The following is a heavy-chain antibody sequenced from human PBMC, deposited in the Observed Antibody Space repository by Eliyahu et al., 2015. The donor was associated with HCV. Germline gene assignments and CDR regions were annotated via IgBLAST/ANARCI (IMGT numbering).Heavy chain of an antibody. CDR2: ISSSGSTI. CDR3: AREDPPLRFLEWLSSHYGMDV. J-gene: IGHJ6*02. D-gene: IGHD3-3*01. Sequence: EVQLVESGGGLVQPGGSLRLSCAASGFTFSSYEMNWVRQAPGKGLEWVSYISSSGSTIYYADSVKGRFTISRDNAKNSLYLQMNSLRAEDTAVYYCAREDPPLRFLEWLSSHYGMDVWGQGTTVTVSS. CDR1: GFTFSSYE. V-gene: IGHV3-48*03.